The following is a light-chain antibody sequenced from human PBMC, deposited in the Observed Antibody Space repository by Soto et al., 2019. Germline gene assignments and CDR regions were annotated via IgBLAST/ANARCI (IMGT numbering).Light chain of an antibody. J-gene: IGKJ2*01. V-gene: IGKV3-15*01. Sequence: ETVMTQSPATLSVSPGERATLSCRASQTIANNLAWYQQRPGQAPRLLIYGASTRATGIPARFSGSGSGTEFTLTISSLQSEDFAIYYCQQYKNWPPYTFGQGNKLEIK. CDR1: QTIANN. CDR2: GAS. CDR3: QQYKNWPPYT.